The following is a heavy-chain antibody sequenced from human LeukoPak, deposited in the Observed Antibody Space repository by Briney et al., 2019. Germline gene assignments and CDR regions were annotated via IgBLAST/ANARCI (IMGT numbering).Heavy chain of an antibody. CDR2: ISANGGAT. D-gene: IGHD3-10*01. Sequence: GGSLRLSCAASGFIFDTIALHWVRQAPGKGLECVSLISANGGATYYADSVKGRFTISRDNSKSTLYLQMNSLRADDTAVYYCAKASGSPYYFDYWGQGTLVTVSS. CDR1: GFIFDTIA. J-gene: IGHJ4*02. V-gene: IGHV3-23*01. CDR3: AKASGSPYYFDY.